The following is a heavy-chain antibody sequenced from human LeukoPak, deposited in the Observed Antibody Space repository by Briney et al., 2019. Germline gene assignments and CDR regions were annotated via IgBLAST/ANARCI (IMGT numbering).Heavy chain of an antibody. CDR1: GGSISGFY. D-gene: IGHD3-10*01. CDR3: ARGLQNSGTSDY. CDR2: ISSSGRT. J-gene: IGHJ4*02. Sequence: SETLSLTCTVSGGSISGFYWSWIRQPAGKGLEWIGRISSSGRTNYNPSLKSRVTMSVDTSKNQFSLKLTSVTAADTAVYYCARGLQNSGTSDYWGRGTLVTVSS. V-gene: IGHV4-4*07.